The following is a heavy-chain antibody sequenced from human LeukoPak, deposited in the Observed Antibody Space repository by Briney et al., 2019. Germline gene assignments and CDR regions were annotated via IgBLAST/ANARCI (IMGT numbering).Heavy chain of an antibody. J-gene: IGHJ4*02. D-gene: IGHD4-17*01. CDR1: GYRFTSYW. CDR2: IDTSESYT. V-gene: IGHV5-10-1*01. Sequence: GGSLTISCKGSGYRFTSYWISWVRQVPGKGLEWMGRIDTSESYTNYSPSFQGHVTISADKSISTPYLQWSSLKASDTAMYYCARLSPRDDYGDYEPDYWGQGTLVTVSS. CDR3: ARLSPRDDYGDYEPDY.